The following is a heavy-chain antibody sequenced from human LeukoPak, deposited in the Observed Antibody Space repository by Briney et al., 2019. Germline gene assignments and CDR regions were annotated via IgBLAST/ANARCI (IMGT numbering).Heavy chain of an antibody. CDR1: GDSISSSTSY. V-gene: IGHV4-39*01. J-gene: IGHJ4*02. CDR2: MYYTGST. D-gene: IGHD6-19*01. CDR3: SRLTVAGTHFDY. Sequence: SETLSLACTVSGDSISSSTSYWGWNRQPQGKGLEWIGTMYYTGSTYHKSSLKSRVTISVDTSKNQFSLILSSVTAADTAVYSCSRLTVAGTHFDYWGQGTLVTVSS.